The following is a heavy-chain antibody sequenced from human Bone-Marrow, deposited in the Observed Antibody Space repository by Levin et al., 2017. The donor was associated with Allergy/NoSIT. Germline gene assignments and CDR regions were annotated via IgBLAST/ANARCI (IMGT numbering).Heavy chain of an antibody. Sequence: SETLSLTCTVSGGSISSSSYYWGWIRQPPGKGLEWIGSIYYSGSTYYNPSLKSRVTISVDTSKNQFSLKLSSVTAADTAVYYCARLSRQVDYWGQGTLVTVSS. CDR2: IYYSGST. J-gene: IGHJ4*02. CDR3: ARLSRQVDY. V-gene: IGHV4-39*01. CDR1: GGSISSSSYY.